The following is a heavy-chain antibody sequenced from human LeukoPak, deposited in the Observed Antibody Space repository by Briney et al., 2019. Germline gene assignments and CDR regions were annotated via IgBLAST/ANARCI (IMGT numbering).Heavy chain of an antibody. J-gene: IGHJ5*02. CDR2: INHSGST. D-gene: IGHD3-3*01. V-gene: IGHV4-34*01. Sequence: SETLSLTCAVYGGSFSGYYWSWIRQPPGKGLEWIGEINHSGSTNYNPSLKSRVTISVDTSKNQFSLKLSSVTAADTAVYYCARGRSITIFGVVIHTWFDPWGQGTLVTVSS. CDR3: ARGRSITIFGVVIHTWFDP. CDR1: GGSFSGYY.